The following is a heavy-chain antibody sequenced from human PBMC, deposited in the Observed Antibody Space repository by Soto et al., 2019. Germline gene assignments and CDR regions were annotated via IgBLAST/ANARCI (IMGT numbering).Heavy chain of an antibody. CDR3: ASVGYRVATGRGSFGY. Sequence: QVQLQESGPGLVKPSQTLSLTCTVSGGSISSGDYYWSWIRQPPGKGLEWIGYIYYSGSTYYNPSLTSRVTRSVDTSKNPFARKRSSVTAADTAVYYCASVGYRVATGRGSFGYWGQGTLVTVSS. CDR1: GGSISSGDYY. D-gene: IGHD5-12*01. V-gene: IGHV4-30-4*01. CDR2: IYYSGST. J-gene: IGHJ4*02.